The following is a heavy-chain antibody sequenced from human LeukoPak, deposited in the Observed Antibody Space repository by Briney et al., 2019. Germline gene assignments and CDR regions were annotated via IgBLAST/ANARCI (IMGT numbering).Heavy chain of an antibody. D-gene: IGHD6-13*01. Sequence: PGESLKISCKGSGYSFTSYWIGWVRQTPGKGLEWMGIIYPGDSDTRYSPSFQGQVTISADKSISTAYLQWSSLKASDTAMYYCARVMGAAAALYYYGMDVWGQGTTVTVSS. CDR2: IYPGDSDT. CDR1: GYSFTSYW. J-gene: IGHJ6*02. CDR3: ARVMGAAAALYYYGMDV. V-gene: IGHV5-51*01.